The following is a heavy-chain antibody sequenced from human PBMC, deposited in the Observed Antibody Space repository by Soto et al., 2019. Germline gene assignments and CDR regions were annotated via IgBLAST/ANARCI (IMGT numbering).Heavy chain of an antibody. CDR3: ARGQEVGAHFFDS. CDR1: GFTFSGFD. Sequence: GGSLRLSCEASGFTFSGFDMHWVRQPTGKGLEWVSTIGTAGDTYYAVSVKGRCTISRDNAKNSLSLQMNSLRAGDTAVYFGARGQEVGAHFFDSWGQGTQVTVSS. CDR2: IGTAGDT. D-gene: IGHD2-15*01. V-gene: IGHV3-13*01. J-gene: IGHJ4*02.